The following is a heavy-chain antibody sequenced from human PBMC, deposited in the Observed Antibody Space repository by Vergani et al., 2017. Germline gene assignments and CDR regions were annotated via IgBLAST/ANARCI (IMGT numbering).Heavy chain of an antibody. CDR2: IYYSGST. CDR1: GASIRSSNYY. CDR3: ARERDFGWEVSYFDY. Sequence: QLQLQESGPGLVKPSATLSLTCSVSGASIRSSNYYWGWIRQPPGKGLEWIASIYYSGSTNYNPSLKSRVTISVDTSKNQFSLKLSSVTAADTAVYYCARERDFGWEVSYFDYWGQGTLVTVSS. V-gene: IGHV4-39*07. D-gene: IGHD1-26*01. J-gene: IGHJ4*02.